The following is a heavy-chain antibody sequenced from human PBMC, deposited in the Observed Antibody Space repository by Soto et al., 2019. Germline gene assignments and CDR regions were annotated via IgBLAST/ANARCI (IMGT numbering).Heavy chain of an antibody. CDR1: GFTFSSCA. D-gene: IGHD1-1*01. CDR2: IGGSGDDT. J-gene: IGHJ5*02. CDR3: ARDLNISADWNGSWFDP. V-gene: IGHV3-23*01. Sequence: GGSLRLSCAASGFTFSSCAMSWVRQAPGKGLEWVSGIGGSGDDTEYTDSVKGRFTISRDNSKNTLYLQMNSLRAEDTALYYCARDLNISADWNGSWFDPWGQGTLVTVSS.